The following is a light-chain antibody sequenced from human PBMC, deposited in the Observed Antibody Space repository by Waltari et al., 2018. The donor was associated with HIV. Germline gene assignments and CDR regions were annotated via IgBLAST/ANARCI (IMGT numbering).Light chain of an antibody. CDR2: AVT. J-gene: IGLJ2*01. CDR3: ASHAGSKDV. V-gene: IGLV2-8*01. CDR1: SSDVGAYNY. Sequence: QSALTQPPSASGSPGQSVTISCTGTSSDVGAYNYVSWFQQHPGKAPKLMIYAVTKRPSGVPDRFSGSKSGNTASLTVSGLQAEEEADYYCASHAGSKDVFGGGTRLTVL.